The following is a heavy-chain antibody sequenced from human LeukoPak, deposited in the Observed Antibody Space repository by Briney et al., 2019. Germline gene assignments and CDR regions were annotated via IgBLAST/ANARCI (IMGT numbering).Heavy chain of an antibody. Sequence: PSETLSLTCGVSGYSISSGYYWGWIRQPPGKGLEWIGYIYYSGTTNSNPSLRRRLSMSLDTSNNQFSLKLSSLTAADTALYYCARMWRSAIAPVGRGGFYFDSWGQGTLVTVSS. CDR2: IYYSGTT. D-gene: IGHD6-13*01. CDR3: ARMWRSAIAPVGRGGFYFDS. V-gene: IGHV4-38-2*01. CDR1: GYSISSGYY. J-gene: IGHJ4*02.